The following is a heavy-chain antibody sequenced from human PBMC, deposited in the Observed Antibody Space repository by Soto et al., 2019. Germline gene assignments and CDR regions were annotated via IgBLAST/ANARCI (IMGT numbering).Heavy chain of an antibody. D-gene: IGHD3-22*01. CDR2: VIPIFGTA. J-gene: IGHJ4*02. CDR1: GGTFTSYA. CDR3: ARGATYYYDSSGYYGTN. Sequence: QVQLVQSGAEVKKPGSSVKVSCKASGGTFTSYAISWVRQAPGQGLEWMGGVIPIFGTANYAQKFQGRVTITVDESTSTAYMELSSLRSEDTAVYYCARGATYYYDSSGYYGTNWGQGTLVTVSS. V-gene: IGHV1-69*12.